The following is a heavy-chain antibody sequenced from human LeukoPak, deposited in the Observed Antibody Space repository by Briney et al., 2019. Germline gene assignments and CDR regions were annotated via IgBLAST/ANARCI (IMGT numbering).Heavy chain of an antibody. Sequence: SETLSLTCPVSVGSVSSSRYYWGWIRQPPGKGLEWTGSIYYSGSTYYHPSLKSRVTISVDTSKNQFSLKLSSVTAADTAVYYCATAPGDYYDSSGYYYDFLGMDYWGQGTLVTVSS. CDR1: VGSVSSSRYY. D-gene: IGHD3-22*01. CDR2: IYYSGST. CDR3: ATAPGDYYDSSGYYYDFLGMDY. J-gene: IGHJ4*02. V-gene: IGHV4-39*01.